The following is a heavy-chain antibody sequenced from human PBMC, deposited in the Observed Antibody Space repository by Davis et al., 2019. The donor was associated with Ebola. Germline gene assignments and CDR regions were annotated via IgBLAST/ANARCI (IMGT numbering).Heavy chain of an antibody. Sequence: ASVKVSCKASGYPFTGYYLHWVRQAPGQGLEWMGWIHPNTGGTNYAQKFQGRVTMTRDTSINTAYMQLTRLTSDDTAVYYCARPDRSGWPYFHYWGQGTLVTVSS. V-gene: IGHV1-2*02. CDR2: IHPNTGGT. J-gene: IGHJ4*02. CDR3: ARPDRSGWPYFHY. CDR1: GYPFTGYY. D-gene: IGHD6-19*01.